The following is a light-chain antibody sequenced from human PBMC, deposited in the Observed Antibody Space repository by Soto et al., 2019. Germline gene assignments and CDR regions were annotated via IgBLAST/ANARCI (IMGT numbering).Light chain of an antibody. CDR3: SSFTSRSTPFV. J-gene: IGLJ1*01. CDR2: DVT. V-gene: IGLV2-14*01. Sequence: QSVPTQPASVSGSPGQSITISCAGTSSDVGAYNYVAWYQQHPGKAPKLIVYDVTNRPSGVSNRFSGSKSGNTASLTISGLQAEDEADYYCSSFTSRSTPFVFGTGTKLTVL. CDR1: SSDVGAYNY.